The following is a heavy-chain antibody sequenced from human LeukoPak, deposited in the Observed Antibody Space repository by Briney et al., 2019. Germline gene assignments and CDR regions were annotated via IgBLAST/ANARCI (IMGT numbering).Heavy chain of an antibody. D-gene: IGHD4-17*01. Sequence: ASVKVSCKASGYTFTTYGMTWVRQAPGQGREGVGWSNAYNGDTNYAQKLQDRVTMTTERSTSKAYMELMSLRSDDKAVYYCATVYYGDPNDNYYYYMDVWGKGTTVTVSS. CDR1: GYTFTTYG. J-gene: IGHJ6*03. V-gene: IGHV1-18*01. CDR3: ATVYYGDPNDNYYYYMDV. CDR2: SNAYNGDT.